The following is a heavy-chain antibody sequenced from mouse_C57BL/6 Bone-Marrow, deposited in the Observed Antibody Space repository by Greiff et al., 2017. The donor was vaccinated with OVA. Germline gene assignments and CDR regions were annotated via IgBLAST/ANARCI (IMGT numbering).Heavy chain of an antibody. D-gene: IGHD2-5*01. V-gene: IGHV14-4*01. J-gene: IGHJ4*01. CDR1: GFNIKDDY. Sequence: VQLQQSGAELVRPGASVKLSCTASGFNIKDDYMHWVKQRPEQGLEWIGWIDPENGDTEYASKFQGKATITADPSSNTAYLQLSSLTSEDTAVYYCTTRGYSNYAMDYWGQGTSVTVSS. CDR3: TTRGYSNYAMDY. CDR2: IDPENGDT.